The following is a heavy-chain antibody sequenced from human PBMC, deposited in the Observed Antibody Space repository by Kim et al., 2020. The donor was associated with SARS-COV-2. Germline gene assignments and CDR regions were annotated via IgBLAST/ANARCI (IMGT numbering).Heavy chain of an antibody. J-gene: IGHJ6*02. D-gene: IGHD3-10*01. CDR1: GFTFSSYW. CDR3: ARAPPMPALWFGESQSYGYYGMDV. V-gene: IGHV3-74*01. Sequence: GGSLRLSCAASGFTFSSYWMHWVRQAPGKGLVWVSRINSDGSSTSYADSVKGRFTISRDNAKNTLYLQMNSLRAEDTAVYYCARAPPMPALWFGESQSYGYYGMDVWGQGTTVTVSS. CDR2: INSDGSST.